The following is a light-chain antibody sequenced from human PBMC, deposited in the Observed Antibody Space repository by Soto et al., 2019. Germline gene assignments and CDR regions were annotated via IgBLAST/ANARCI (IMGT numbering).Light chain of an antibody. J-gene: IGLJ2*01. CDR3: SSYTTTSPVV. CDR2: DVT. V-gene: IGLV2-14*01. CDR1: TSDVGGYNY. Sequence: QSVLTQPASVSGSPGQSITISCTGTTSDVGGYNYVSWYQQHPGKAPKLMIYDVTSRPSGVSNRFSGSKSGNTASLTISGLQAEDEADYYCSSYTTTSPVVFGGGTQLTVL.